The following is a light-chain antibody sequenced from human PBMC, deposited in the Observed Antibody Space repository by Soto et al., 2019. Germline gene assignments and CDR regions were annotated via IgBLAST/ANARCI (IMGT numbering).Light chain of an antibody. Sequence: TRTSSGRAATGQKLTISCSGSSSNIGSNYVSWYQHLPVTAPKLLIYDNNYRPSGIPDRFSGSKSGTSATLGITGLQTGDEADYYCGTWDTSLSAGVFGGGSKVTAL. CDR3: GTWDTSLSAGV. CDR1: SSNIGSNY. V-gene: IGLV1-51*01. CDR2: DNN. J-gene: IGLJ3*02.